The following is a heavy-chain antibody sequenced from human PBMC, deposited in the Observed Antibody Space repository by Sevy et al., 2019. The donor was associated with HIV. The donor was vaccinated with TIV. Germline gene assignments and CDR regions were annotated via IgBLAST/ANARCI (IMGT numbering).Heavy chain of an antibody. CDR2: INSDGRLS. Sequence: GGSLRLSCAASGFTSGSFYMHWDRQTPKKGLVWVSNINSDGRLSNYAHSVKGRFIVSRDNAKNTQHLQMTSLGAEDTAVYYCAIGSAGTAQHWGQGILVTVSS. V-gene: IGHV3-74*01. D-gene: IGHD6-19*01. CDR1: GFTSGSFY. CDR3: AIGSAGTAQH. J-gene: IGHJ4*02.